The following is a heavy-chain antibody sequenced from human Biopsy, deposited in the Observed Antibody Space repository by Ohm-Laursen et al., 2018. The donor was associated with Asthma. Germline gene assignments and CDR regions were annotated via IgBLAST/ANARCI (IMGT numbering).Heavy chain of an antibody. V-gene: IGHV1-18*01. J-gene: IGHJ6*02. CDR1: GYTFNSAG. Sequence: ASVKVSCKVSGYTFNSAGITWVRQAPGQGLEWMGWIGVYNGNTKVAQKLQDRVTMITDTSTSTAYTELRSLRSDDTAVYFCARAVDYSHYYGIDVWGQGTTVTVS. D-gene: IGHD3-10*01. CDR2: IGVYNGNT. CDR3: ARAVDYSHYYGIDV.